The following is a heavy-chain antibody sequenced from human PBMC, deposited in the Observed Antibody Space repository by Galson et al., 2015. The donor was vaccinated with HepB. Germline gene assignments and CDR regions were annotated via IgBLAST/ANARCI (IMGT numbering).Heavy chain of an antibody. D-gene: IGHD2-15*01. Sequence: SLRLSCAASGFTFSNAWMSWVRQAPGKGLEWVGRIKSKTDGGTTDYAAPVKGRFTISRDDSKNTLYLQMNSLKTEDTAVYYCTTDPVVVAANPAYYYYYYMDVWGKGTTVTVSS. J-gene: IGHJ6*03. CDR1: GFTFSNAW. V-gene: IGHV3-15*01. CDR2: IKSKTDGGTT. CDR3: TTDPVVVAANPAYYYYYYMDV.